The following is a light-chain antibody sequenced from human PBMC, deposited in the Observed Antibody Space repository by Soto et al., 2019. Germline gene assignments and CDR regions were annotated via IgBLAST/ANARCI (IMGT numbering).Light chain of an antibody. V-gene: IGLV6-57*03. J-gene: IGLJ3*02. CDR2: EDD. CDR3: QSYDSSNQGV. Sequence: NFMLTQPQSVSESPGGTVTISCTRSSGDIARNYVQWYQQRPGSAPPAVIHEDDQRPSGVPDRFSGSVDRSSNSASLTISGLKTEDEADYYCQSYDSSNQGVFGGGTKLTVL. CDR1: SGDIARNY.